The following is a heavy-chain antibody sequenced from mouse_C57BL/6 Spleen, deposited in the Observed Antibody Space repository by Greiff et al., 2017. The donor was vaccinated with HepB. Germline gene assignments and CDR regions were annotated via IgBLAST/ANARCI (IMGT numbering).Heavy chain of an antibody. V-gene: IGHV5-17*01. CDR2: ISSGSSTI. CDR3: ARDPGSRYYYAMDY. Sequence: EVHLVESGGGLVKPGGSLKLSCAASGFTFSDYGMHWVRQAPEKGLEWVAYISSGSSTIYYADTVKGRFTISRDNAKNTLFLQMTSLRSEDMAMYYCARDPGSRYYYAMDYWGQGTSVTVSS. CDR1: GFTFSDYG. D-gene: IGHD1-1*01. J-gene: IGHJ4*01.